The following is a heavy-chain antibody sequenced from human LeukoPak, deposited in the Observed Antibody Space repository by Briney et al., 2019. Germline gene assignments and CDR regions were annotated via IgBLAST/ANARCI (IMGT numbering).Heavy chain of an antibody. V-gene: IGHV4-59*10. CDR3: ARTYIAVAGYYYYGMDV. J-gene: IGHJ6*02. CDR1: GGSISGYY. Sequence: PSETLSLTCAVYGGSISGYYWSWIRQPPGKGLEWIGGIYHSGSTNYNPSLKSRVTMSVDTSKNQFSLKLSSVTAADTAVYYCARTYIAVAGYYYYGMDVWGQGTMVTVSS. CDR2: IYHSGST. D-gene: IGHD6-19*01.